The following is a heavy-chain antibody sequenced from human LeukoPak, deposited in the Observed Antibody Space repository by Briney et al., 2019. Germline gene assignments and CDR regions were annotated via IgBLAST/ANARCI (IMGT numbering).Heavy chain of an antibody. V-gene: IGHV5-51*01. CDR1: GYSFTSYW. Sequence: GESLQISCKGSGYSFTSYWIGWVRQMPGKGLEWMGIIYPGDSDTRYSPSFQGQVTISADKSISTAYLQWSSLKASDTAMYYCARHLIHDSSGYPYYYGMDVWGQGTTVTVSS. CDR3: ARHLIHDSSGYPYYYGMDV. CDR2: IYPGDSDT. D-gene: IGHD3-22*01. J-gene: IGHJ6*02.